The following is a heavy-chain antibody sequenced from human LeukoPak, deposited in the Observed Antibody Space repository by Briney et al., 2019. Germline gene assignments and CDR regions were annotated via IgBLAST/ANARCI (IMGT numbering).Heavy chain of an antibody. CDR1: EFSLSSYS. CDR2: ISSSGRTV. D-gene: IGHD2-8*01. CDR3: ARDINYCTPTLCHRNWFDP. V-gene: IGHV3-48*01. Sequence: PGGSLRLSCAASEFSLSSYSMDWFRQTPGKGLEWISYISSSGRTVYYADPVEGRFTVSRDNAKNALYLEMNDLRAEDSAVYYCARDINYCTPTLCHRNWFDPWGQGTLVTVSS. J-gene: IGHJ5*02.